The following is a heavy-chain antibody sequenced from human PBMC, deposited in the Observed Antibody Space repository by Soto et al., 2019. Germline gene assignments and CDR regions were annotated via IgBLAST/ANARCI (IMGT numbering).Heavy chain of an antibody. J-gene: IGHJ6*02. V-gene: IGHV1-46*01. CDR2: INPCGGTR. CDR1: GYTFTTYY. D-gene: IGHD6-6*01. Sequence: ASVKVSCKASGYTFTTYYLHWVRQAPGQGPEWMGIINPCGGTRNDAQMFEGRVTMTRDTATRPVYMELSSLRSDDTAVYYCERRPPADPHYYYYYGMDVWGQGTTVTVSS. CDR3: ERRPPADPHYYYYYGMDV.